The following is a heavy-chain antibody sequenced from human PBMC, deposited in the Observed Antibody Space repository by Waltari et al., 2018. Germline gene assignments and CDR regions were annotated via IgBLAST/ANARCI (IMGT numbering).Heavy chain of an antibody. J-gene: IGHJ4*02. CDR1: GFTFRSYE. CDR3: ARGSGPLTL. CDR2: ISRSGSTI. D-gene: IGHD6-19*01. Sequence: EVQLVESGGGLVQPGGSLRLSCSASGFTFRSYEMNWVRQAPGQGRECGEYISRSGSTIHYADSVKGPFTITRDNAKNSLYLQMNSLRAEDTAVYYCARGSGPLTLWGQGTLVNVSS. V-gene: IGHV3-48*03.